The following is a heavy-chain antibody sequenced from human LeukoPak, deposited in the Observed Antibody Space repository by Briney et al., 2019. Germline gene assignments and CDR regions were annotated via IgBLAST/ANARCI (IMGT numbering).Heavy chain of an antibody. Sequence: SVKVSCKASGGTFSSYAISRVRQAPGQGLEWMGRIIPIFGTANYAQKFQGRVTITTDEPTSTAYMELSSLRSEDTAVYYCARAYCSSTSCHGGAFDIWGQGTMVTVSS. CDR2: IIPIFGTA. CDR3: ARAYCSSTSCHGGAFDI. D-gene: IGHD2-2*01. V-gene: IGHV1-69*05. J-gene: IGHJ3*02. CDR1: GGTFSSYA.